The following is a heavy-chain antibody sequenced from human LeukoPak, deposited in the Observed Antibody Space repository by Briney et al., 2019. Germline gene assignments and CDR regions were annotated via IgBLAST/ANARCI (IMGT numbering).Heavy chain of an antibody. CDR3: ARADSSGWYLRGYFDY. CDR2: ISAYNGNT. D-gene: IGHD6-19*01. Sequence: ASVKVSCKASGYTFINYAISWVRQAPGQGLEWMGWISAYNGNTNYAQKLQGRVTMTTDTSTSTAHMELRSLRSGDAAVYYCARADSSGWYLRGYFDYWGQGTLVTVSS. CDR1: GYTFINYA. J-gene: IGHJ4*02. V-gene: IGHV1-18*01.